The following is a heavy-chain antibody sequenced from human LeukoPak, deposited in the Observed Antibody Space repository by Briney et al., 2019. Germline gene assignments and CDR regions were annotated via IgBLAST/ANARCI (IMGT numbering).Heavy chain of an antibody. Sequence: PGGSLRLSCAASGFSFNNYAMHWVRQAPGKGLEWVAVISYDGTNKYHADSVRGRFTVSRDNSNNTVYLQMNSLRPEDTAVYYCARSAHEVYDFWSGGNNWFDPWGQGTLVTVSS. J-gene: IGHJ5*02. CDR2: ISYDGTNK. CDR1: GFSFNNYA. CDR3: ARSAHEVYDFWSGGNNWFDP. V-gene: IGHV3-30-3*01. D-gene: IGHD3-3*01.